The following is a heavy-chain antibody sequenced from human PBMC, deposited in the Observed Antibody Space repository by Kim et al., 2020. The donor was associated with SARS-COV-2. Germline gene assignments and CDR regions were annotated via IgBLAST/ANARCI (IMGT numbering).Heavy chain of an antibody. D-gene: IGHD1-26*01. J-gene: IGHJ5*02. CDR1: GYTFTSYA. V-gene: IGHV1-8*02. CDR2: INPNSGNP. Sequence: ASVKVSCKASGYTFTSYAINWVRQAPGQGLEWMGWINPNSGNPGYAQKFKGRVTITRNTSISTAYMQLSSLRSEDTAVYYCARRRVGANNGFDAWGQGTLVTVSS. CDR3: ARRRVGANNGFDA.